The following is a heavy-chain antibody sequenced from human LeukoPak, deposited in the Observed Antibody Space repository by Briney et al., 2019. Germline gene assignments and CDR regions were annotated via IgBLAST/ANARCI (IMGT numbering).Heavy chain of an antibody. CDR1: GYTFTSYD. CDR3: ARSDYYDSSGSYVFDY. Sequence: GASVKVSCKASGYTFTSYDINWVRQATGQGLEWMGWMNPNSGNTGYAQKFQGRVTITADKSTSTAYMELSSLRSEDTAVYYCARSDYYDSSGSYVFDYWGQGTLVTVSS. D-gene: IGHD3-22*01. V-gene: IGHV1-8*01. CDR2: MNPNSGNT. J-gene: IGHJ4*02.